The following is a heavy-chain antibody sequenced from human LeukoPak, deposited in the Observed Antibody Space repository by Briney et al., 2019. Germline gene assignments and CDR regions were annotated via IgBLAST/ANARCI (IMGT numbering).Heavy chain of an antibody. CDR3: ARDLYYDSSGYYPLPAFDI. CDR1: GGSISSGGYY. J-gene: IGHJ3*02. Sequence: SSETLSLTCTVSGGSISSGGYYWSWIRQHPGKGLEWIGYIYYSGSTYYNPSLKSRVTISVDKSKNQFSLKLSSVTAADTAVYYCARDLYYDSSGYYPLPAFDIWGQGTMVTVSS. CDR2: IYYSGST. V-gene: IGHV4-31*03. D-gene: IGHD3-22*01.